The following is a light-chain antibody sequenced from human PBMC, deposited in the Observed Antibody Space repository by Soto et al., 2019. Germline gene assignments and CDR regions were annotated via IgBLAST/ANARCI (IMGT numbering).Light chain of an antibody. Sequence: DIQMTQSPNSLSASVGDRVTITCRASQSISSYLNWYQQKPWKAPKLLIYAASSLQSEVPSRFSGSGSGTDFTLTISSLQPEDFATYYCQQSYSTPYTFGQGTKVDIK. J-gene: IGKJ2*01. V-gene: IGKV1-39*01. CDR1: QSISSY. CDR3: QQSYSTPYT. CDR2: AAS.